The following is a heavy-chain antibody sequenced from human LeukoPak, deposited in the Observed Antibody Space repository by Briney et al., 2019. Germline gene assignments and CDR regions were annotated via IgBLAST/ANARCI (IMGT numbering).Heavy chain of an antibody. D-gene: IGHD2-2*01. CDR3: ARFCSSTSCYEKAFDY. J-gene: IGHJ4*02. CDR2: IYYTGST. V-gene: IGHV4-39*02. Sequence: SETLSLTCTVSGGSISSGTYYWGWIRQPPGKGLEWIGSIYYTGSTYYNPSLKSRATISVDTSKNLFSLRLSSVTAADTAVYYCARFCSSTSCYEKAFDYWGQGTLVTVSS. CDR1: GGSISSGTYY.